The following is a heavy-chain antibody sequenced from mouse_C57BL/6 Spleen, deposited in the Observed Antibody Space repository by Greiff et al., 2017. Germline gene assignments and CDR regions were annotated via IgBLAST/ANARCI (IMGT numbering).Heavy chain of an antibody. CDR3: ARSWYSNSVDY. D-gene: IGHD2-5*01. V-gene: IGHV1-52*01. J-gene: IGHJ2*01. CDR2: IDPSDSET. CDR1: GYTFTSYW. Sequence: QVQLQQSGAELVRPGSSVKLSCKASGYTFTSYWMHWVKQRPIQGLEWIGNIDPSDSETHYNQKFKDKATLTVDKSSSTAYMQLSSLTSEDSAVYYCARSWYSNSVDYWGQGTTLTVSS.